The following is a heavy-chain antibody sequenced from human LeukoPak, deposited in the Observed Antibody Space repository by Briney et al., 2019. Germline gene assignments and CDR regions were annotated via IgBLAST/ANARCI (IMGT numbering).Heavy chain of an antibody. V-gene: IGHV4-61*01. CDR3: ARDLGVMVRAFDI. CDR2: IYYSGST. J-gene: IGHJ3*02. Sequence: PSETLSLTCTVSGGSISSSSYYWSWIRQPPGKRLEWIGYIYYSGSTSYSPSLKSRVTISVDTSKNQISLKLSSVTAADTAVYYCARDLGVMVRAFDIWGQGTMVTVSS. D-gene: IGHD5-18*01. CDR1: GGSISSSSYY.